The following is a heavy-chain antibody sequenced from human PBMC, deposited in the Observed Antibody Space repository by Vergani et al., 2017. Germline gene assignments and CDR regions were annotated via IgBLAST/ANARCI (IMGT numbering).Heavy chain of an antibody. D-gene: IGHD1-26*01. J-gene: IGHJ4*02. V-gene: IGHV1-18*01. CDR3: ARDSPRIVGATPFDY. CDR1: GYTFTSYG. Sequence: QVQLVQSGAEVKKPGASVKVSCKASGYTFTSYGISWVRQAPGQGLEWMGWISAYNGNTNYAQKFQGRVTITADKSTSTAYMELSSLRSEDTAVYYCARDSPRIVGATPFDYWGQGTLVTVSS. CDR2: ISAYNGNT.